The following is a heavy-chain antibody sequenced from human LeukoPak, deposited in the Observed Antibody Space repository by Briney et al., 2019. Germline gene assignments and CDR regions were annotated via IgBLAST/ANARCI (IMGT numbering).Heavy chain of an antibody. CDR3: ASRTWSKAGALFDY. D-gene: IGHD1-26*01. CDR2: IIPIFGTA. V-gene: IGHV1-69*05. J-gene: IGHJ4*02. CDR1: GGTFSSYA. Sequence: ASVKVSCKASGGTFSSYAISWVRQAPGQGLEWMGGIIPIFGTANYAQKFQGRVTITTDESTSTAYMELSGLRSEDTAVYYCASRTWSKAGALFDYWGQGTLVTVSS.